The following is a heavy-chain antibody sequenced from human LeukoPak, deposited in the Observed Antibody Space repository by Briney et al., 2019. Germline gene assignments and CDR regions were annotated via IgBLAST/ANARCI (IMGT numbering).Heavy chain of an antibody. CDR1: GYTFTSYY. J-gene: IGHJ4*02. D-gene: IGHD3-22*01. CDR2: INPSGGST. CDR3: AAAKTSYYYDSSGYYQSDY. V-gene: IGHV1-46*01. Sequence: ASVKVSCKASGYTFTSYYMHWVRQAPGQGLEWMGIINPSGGSTSYAQKFQGRVTMTRDMSTSTVYMELSSLRSEDTAVYYCAAAKTSYYYDSSGYYQSDYWGQGTLVTVSS.